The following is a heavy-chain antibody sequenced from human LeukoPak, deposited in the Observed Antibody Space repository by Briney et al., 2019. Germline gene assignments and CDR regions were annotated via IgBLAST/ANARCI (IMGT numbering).Heavy chain of an antibody. CDR1: GFTFDDYA. Sequence: PGRSLRLSCAASGFTFDDYAMHWVRQVPGKGLVWVSGISWNSGSIGYADSVKGRFTISRDNAKNSLYLQMNSLRAEDTALYYCAKDMGQPSDYWGQGTLVTVSS. CDR2: ISWNSGSI. CDR3: AKDMGQPSDY. V-gene: IGHV3-9*01. J-gene: IGHJ4*02. D-gene: IGHD1/OR15-1a*01.